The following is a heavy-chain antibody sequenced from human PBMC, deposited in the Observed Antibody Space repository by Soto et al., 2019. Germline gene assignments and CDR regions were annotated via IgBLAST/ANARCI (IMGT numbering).Heavy chain of an antibody. Sequence: TGGSLRLSCAASGFTFGSYSMNWVRQAPGKGLEWVSYISSSGSTIYYADSVKGRFTISRDNSKNTLFLQMNSLRAGDTAVCYCAKSGSTTVPNYFDYWGQRTLGPVS. D-gene: IGHD4-17*01. CDR2: ISSSGSTI. CDR3: AKSGSTTVPNYFDY. V-gene: IGHV3-48*01. J-gene: IGHJ4*02. CDR1: GFTFGSYS.